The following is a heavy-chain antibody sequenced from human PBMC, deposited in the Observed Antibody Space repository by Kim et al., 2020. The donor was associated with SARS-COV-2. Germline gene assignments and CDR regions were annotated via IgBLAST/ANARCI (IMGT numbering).Heavy chain of an antibody. CDR3: AKAAIRVAVTADY. CDR1: GFSFSDYA. Sequence: GGSLRLSCVVSGFSFSDYAMTWVRQAPGKGLQWVSAISGGGFNTYYYADSVKGRFTIARDDSKNTVSLQMNSLRAEDTAVYYCAKAAIRVAVTADYWGQGTLVTVSS. J-gene: IGHJ4*02. V-gene: IGHV3-23*01. CDR2: ISGGGFNT. D-gene: IGHD6-19*01.